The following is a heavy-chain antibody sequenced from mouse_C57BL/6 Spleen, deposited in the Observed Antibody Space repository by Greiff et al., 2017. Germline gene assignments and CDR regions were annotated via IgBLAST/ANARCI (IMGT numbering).Heavy chain of an antibody. CDR1: GYTFTSYG. Sequence: VQLQQSGAELARPGASVKLSCKASGYTFTSYGISWVKQRTGQGLEWIGGIYPRSGNTYYNEKFKGKATLTADKSSSTAYMELRSLTSEDSAVYFCARASGNYPYAMDYWGQGTSVTVSS. J-gene: IGHJ4*01. D-gene: IGHD2-1*01. CDR3: ARASGNYPYAMDY. CDR2: IYPRSGNT. V-gene: IGHV1-81*01.